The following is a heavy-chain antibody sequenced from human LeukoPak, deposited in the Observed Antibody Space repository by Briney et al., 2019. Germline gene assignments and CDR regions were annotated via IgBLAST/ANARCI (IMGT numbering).Heavy chain of an antibody. CDR1: GFTFSSYS. V-gene: IGHV3-21*01. CDR2: ISSSSSYI. CDR3: ARGGLYSSGWYLDY. J-gene: IGHJ4*02. Sequence: GGSLRLSCAASGFTFSSYSMNWVRQAPGKGLEWVSSISSSSSYIYYADSVKGRFIISRDNAKNSLYLQMNSLRAEDTAVYSCARGGLYSSGWYLDYWGQGTLVTVSS. D-gene: IGHD6-19*01.